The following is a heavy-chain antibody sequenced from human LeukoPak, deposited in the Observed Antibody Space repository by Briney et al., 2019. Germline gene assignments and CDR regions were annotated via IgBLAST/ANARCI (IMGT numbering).Heavy chain of an antibody. Sequence: GGAPGPSLGAPGFNLRNHSLKWGRPAPGQGAGGGEVVSADGRTQLYSDSVKGRFTISRDNSLNTLHLQMNSLRTEDTAVYYCAREFGHNRWYFDYWGQGALVTVSS. CDR3: AREFGHNRWYFDY. CDR2: VSADGRTQ. CDR1: GFNLRNHS. J-gene: IGHJ4*02. D-gene: IGHD5-24*01. V-gene: IGHV3-30*03.